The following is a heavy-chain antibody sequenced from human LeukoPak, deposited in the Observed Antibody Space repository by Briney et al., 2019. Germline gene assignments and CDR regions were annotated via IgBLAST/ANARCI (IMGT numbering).Heavy chain of an antibody. CDR3: VRGRRNDYYFDL. J-gene: IGHJ4*02. D-gene: IGHD2-21*02. V-gene: IGHV4-59*01. Sequence: PSETLSLTCTVYNGAISSYYWSWVRQPPGKGLEWIGSIYYSGGSNYNPSLKSRVTISVDPSKRQFSLKLTSVTAADTAVYYCVRGRRNDYYFDLWGQGTLVTVSS. CDR1: NGAISSYY. CDR2: IYYSGGS.